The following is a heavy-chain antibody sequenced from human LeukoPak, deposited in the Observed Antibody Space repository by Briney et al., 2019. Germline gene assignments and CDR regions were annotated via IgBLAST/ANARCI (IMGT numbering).Heavy chain of an antibody. CDR3: ARAGDGGPIDY. Sequence: PSETLSLTCAVYGGSFSSYYWSWIRQPPGKGLEWIGEINHSGSTNYNPSLKSRVTISVDTSKNQFSLKLSSVTAADTAVYYCARAGDGGPIDYWDQGTLVTVSS. D-gene: IGHD3-16*01. J-gene: IGHJ4*02. V-gene: IGHV4-34*01. CDR2: INHSGST. CDR1: GGSFSSYY.